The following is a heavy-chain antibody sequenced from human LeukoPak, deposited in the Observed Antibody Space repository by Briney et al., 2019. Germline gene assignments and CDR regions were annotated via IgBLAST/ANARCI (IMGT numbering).Heavy chain of an antibody. CDR2: IYYSGSN. Sequence: PSQTLSLTRTGPSRSNSSYYWSWVRQPPKRGREGIGFIYYSGSNNYNPSLKSRVTISVDTSKNQFSLKLSSVTAADAAVYDCACATFLDDDSSGYGSWGQGTLVTVSS. CDR3: ACATFLDDDSSGYGS. V-gene: IGHV4-59*01. J-gene: IGHJ4*02. D-gene: IGHD3-22*01. CDR1: SRSNSSYY.